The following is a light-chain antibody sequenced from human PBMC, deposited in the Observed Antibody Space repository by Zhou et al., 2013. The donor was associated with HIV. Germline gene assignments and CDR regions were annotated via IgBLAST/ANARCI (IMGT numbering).Light chain of an antibody. CDR3: QQSYSSPLT. CDR1: QSIDSY. V-gene: IGKV1-39*01. Sequence: DIQMTQSPSSLSASVGDRVTISCRASQSIDSYVNWYQQRPGKAPKLLIYSASSLQSGVPSRFSGRGSGTDFTLTISSLQPEDFATYYCQQSYSSPLTFGGGTRVEIK. CDR2: SAS. J-gene: IGKJ4*01.